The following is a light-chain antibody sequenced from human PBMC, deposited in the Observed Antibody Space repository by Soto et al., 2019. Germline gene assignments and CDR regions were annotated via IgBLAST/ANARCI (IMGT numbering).Light chain of an antibody. J-gene: IGKJ5*01. CDR2: AAS. V-gene: IGKV1-9*01. Sequence: DSQLTQSPSFLSASAGDRFTLXXRASQGISSYLAWYQQKPGTAPKXMIYAASTLQRVVPSRFSGSGSGTEFTLTISSLQPEDFATYYCQQLKSYPITFGQGTRLEIK. CDR1: QGISSY. CDR3: QQLKSYPIT.